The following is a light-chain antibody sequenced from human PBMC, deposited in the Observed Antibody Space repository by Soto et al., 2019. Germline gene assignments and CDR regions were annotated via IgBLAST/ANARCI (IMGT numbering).Light chain of an antibody. Sequence: EIVLTQSPGTLSLSPGERATLSCRASQSVSSSYLAWYKQKPGQAPRLLIYGASSRSTCIPDRFSGSGSGTDFTLTISRLEPEDLAVYYCQQYGSSPLTFGGGTKVEIQ. CDR2: GAS. CDR3: QQYGSSPLT. V-gene: IGKV3-20*01. CDR1: QSVSSSY. J-gene: IGKJ4*01.